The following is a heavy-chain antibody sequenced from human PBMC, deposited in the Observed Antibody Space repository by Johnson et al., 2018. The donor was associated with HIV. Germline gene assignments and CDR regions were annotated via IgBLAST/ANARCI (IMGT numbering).Heavy chain of an antibody. CDR3: ARDLVGVVAAAGPVGDASDI. CDR2: IYSGGRT. CDR1: GFTVSSNY. V-gene: IGHV3-66*01. Sequence: VQLVESGGGLVQPGGSLRLSCAASGFTVSSNYMNWVRQAPGKGLEWVSVIYSGGRTYYADSVMGRFTISRDNSKNTLYLQMSSLRVEDTAVYYCARDLVGVVAAAGPVGDASDIWGQGTMVTVSS. D-gene: IGHD6-13*01. J-gene: IGHJ3*02.